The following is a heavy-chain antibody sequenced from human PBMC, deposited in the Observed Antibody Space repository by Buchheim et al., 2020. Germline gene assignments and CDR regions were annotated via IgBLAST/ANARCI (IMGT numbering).Heavy chain of an antibody. CDR2: IYYSGST. V-gene: IGHV4-39*01. CDR1: GGSISSSSYY. J-gene: IGHJ5*02. CDR3: ARHGRPDIVVVPAASNWFDP. Sequence: QLQLQESGPGLVKPSETLSLTCTVSGGSISSSSYYWGWIRQPPGKGLEWIGSIYYSGSTYYNPSLKSRVTISVDTSKNQFSLKLSSVTAADTAVYYCARHGRPDIVVVPAASNWFDPWGQGTL. D-gene: IGHD2-2*01.